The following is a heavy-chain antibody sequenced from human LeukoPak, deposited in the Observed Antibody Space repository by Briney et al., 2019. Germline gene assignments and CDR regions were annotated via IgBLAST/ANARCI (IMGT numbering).Heavy chain of an antibody. Sequence: GGSLRLSCTASGFTFRNYYVNWVRQAPGKGLEWVSSISSSSSYIYYADSVKGRFTISRDNAKNSLYLQMNSLRAEDTAVYYCARDRLAAAVNWFDPWGQGTLVTVSS. CDR1: GFTFRNYY. V-gene: IGHV3-21*01. CDR2: ISSSSSYI. J-gene: IGHJ5*02. D-gene: IGHD6-13*01. CDR3: ARDRLAAAVNWFDP.